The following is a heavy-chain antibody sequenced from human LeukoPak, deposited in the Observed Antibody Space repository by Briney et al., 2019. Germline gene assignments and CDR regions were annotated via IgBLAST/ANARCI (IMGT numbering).Heavy chain of an antibody. CDR2: IYYSGST. CDR3: AVVPAAMRGVDY. J-gene: IGHJ4*02. CDR1: GGSISSSSYY. Sequence: PSETLSLTCTVSGGSISSSSYYWGWIRQPPGKGLEWIGSIYYSGSTYYNPSLKSRVTISVDTSKNQFSLKLSSVTAADTAVYYCAVVPAAMRGVDYWGQGTLVTVSS. V-gene: IGHV4-39*07. D-gene: IGHD2-2*01.